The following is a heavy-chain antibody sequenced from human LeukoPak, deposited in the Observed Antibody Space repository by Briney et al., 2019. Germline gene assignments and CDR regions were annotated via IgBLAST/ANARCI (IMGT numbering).Heavy chain of an antibody. CDR3: ASTTYYYGSSGYYFRY. V-gene: IGHV4-39*01. D-gene: IGHD3-22*01. Sequence: PSETLSLTCTVSGGSISSSSYYWGWIRQPPGKGLEWIGSIYYSGSTYYNPSLKSRVTISVDTSKNQFSLKLSSVTAADTAVYYCASTTYYYGSSGYYFRYWGQGTLVTVSS. CDR2: IYYSGST. J-gene: IGHJ4*02. CDR1: GGSISSSSYY.